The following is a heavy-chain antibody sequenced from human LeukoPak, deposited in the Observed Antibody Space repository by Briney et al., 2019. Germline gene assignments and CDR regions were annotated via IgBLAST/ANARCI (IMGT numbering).Heavy chain of an antibody. Sequence: PGGAPRLSCAAPGFTFSSYAMHWVRQAPGKGLGGVAVISYDGSNKYYADSVKGRFTISRDNSKNTLYLQMNSLRAEDTAVYYCASEQQLVETGFDYWGQGTLVTVSS. CDR2: ISYDGSNK. CDR3: ASEQQLVETGFDY. CDR1: GFTFSSYA. J-gene: IGHJ4*02. V-gene: IGHV3-30*04. D-gene: IGHD6-13*01.